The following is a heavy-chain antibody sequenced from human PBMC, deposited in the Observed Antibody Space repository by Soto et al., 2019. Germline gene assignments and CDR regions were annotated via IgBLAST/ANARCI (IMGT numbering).Heavy chain of an antibody. CDR3: AKEHYYGSSGFYPNFDY. D-gene: IGHD3-22*01. CDR1: GFTFSNYA. Sequence: GGSLRLSCAASGFTFSNYAMHWVRQTPVKGLEWVAVISYGGGNTRYPDSVRGRFTISRDNSKTTLYLQLNSLRPDDTAVYYCAKEHYYGSSGFYPNFDYWGQGTLVTVSS. V-gene: IGHV3-30*18. CDR2: ISYGGGNT. J-gene: IGHJ4*02.